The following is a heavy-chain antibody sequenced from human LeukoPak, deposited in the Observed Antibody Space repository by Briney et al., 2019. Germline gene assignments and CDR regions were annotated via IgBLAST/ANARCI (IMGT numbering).Heavy chain of an antibody. CDR2: INHSGST. CDR1: GGSFSGYY. J-gene: IGHJ5*02. CDR3: ARTQWGSWFDP. Sequence: SETLSLTCAVYGGSFSGYYWSWIRQPPGKGLEWIGEINHSGSTNYNPSLKSRVTIPVDTSKNQFSLKLSSVTAADTAVYYCARTQWGSWFDPWGQGTLVTVSS. D-gene: IGHD2-8*01. V-gene: IGHV4-34*01.